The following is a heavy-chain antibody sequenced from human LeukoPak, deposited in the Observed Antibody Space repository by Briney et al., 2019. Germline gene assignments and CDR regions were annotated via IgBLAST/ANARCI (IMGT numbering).Heavy chain of an antibody. CDR2: INHSGST. D-gene: IGHD1-26*01. CDR1: GGSFSAYY. V-gene: IGHV4-34*01. CDR3: AGFFSGSYYDNWFDP. Sequence: SETLSLTCAVYGGSFSAYYWNWVRQPPAKGLEWIGEINHSGSTNYNPSLKSRVTISVDTSKNQFSLKLSSVTAADTAVYYCAGFFSGSYYDNWFDPWGQGTLVIVSS. J-gene: IGHJ5*02.